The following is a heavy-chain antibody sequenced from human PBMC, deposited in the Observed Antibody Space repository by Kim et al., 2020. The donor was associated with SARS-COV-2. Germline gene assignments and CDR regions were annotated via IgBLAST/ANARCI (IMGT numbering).Heavy chain of an antibody. CDR2: IYSGVST. J-gene: IGHJ4*02. Sequence: GGSLRLSCAASGFTVTSNYMSWVRQAPGKGLEWVSLIYSGVSTYYAAYVKWRFNISRHTCKNTLDLQMNTLSAEDTALNYCARVAYYYDSSGRVHDDFDYWGQGTLVTVSS. V-gene: IGHV3-53*04. CDR3: ARVAYYYDSSGRVHDDFDY. D-gene: IGHD3-22*01. CDR1: GFTVTSNY.